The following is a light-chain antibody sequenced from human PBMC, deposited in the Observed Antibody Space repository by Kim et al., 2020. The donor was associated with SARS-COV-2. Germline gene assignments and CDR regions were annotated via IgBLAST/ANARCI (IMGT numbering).Light chain of an antibody. Sequence: VSPGERAILSCRASQSVSSNLAWYQQKPGQAPRLLIYGASTRATGIPARFSGSGSGTEFALTISSLQSEDFAVYYCQQYNNWPYTFGQGTKLEI. CDR1: QSVSSN. CDR2: GAS. CDR3: QQYNNWPYT. J-gene: IGKJ2*01. V-gene: IGKV3-15*01.